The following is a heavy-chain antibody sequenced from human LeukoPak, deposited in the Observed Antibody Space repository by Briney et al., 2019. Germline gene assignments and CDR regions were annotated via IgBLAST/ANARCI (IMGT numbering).Heavy chain of an antibody. Sequence: GGSLRLSCAASGFTFSSYAMHWVRQAPGKGLEWVAVISYDGSNKYYADSVKGRFTISRDNSKNTLYLQMNSLRAEDTAVYYCARDPDTAMVTAYDYSYYGMDVWGQGTTLTVS. CDR1: GFTFSSYA. D-gene: IGHD5-18*01. J-gene: IGHJ6*02. V-gene: IGHV3-30-3*01. CDR2: ISYDGSNK. CDR3: ARDPDTAMVTAYDYSYYGMDV.